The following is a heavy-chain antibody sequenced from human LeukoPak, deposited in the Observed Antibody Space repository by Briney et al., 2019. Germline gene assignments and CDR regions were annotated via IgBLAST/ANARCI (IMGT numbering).Heavy chain of an antibody. Sequence: SETLSLTCTVSGGSISSSSYYWGWIRQPPGKGLEWIGSIYYSGSTYYNPSLKSRVTISVDTSKNQFSLKLSSVTAADTAVYYCARQSTAGVWGKGTTVTVSS. CDR3: ARQSTAGV. CDR1: GGSISSSSYY. J-gene: IGHJ6*04. CDR2: IYYSGST. V-gene: IGHV4-39*01. D-gene: IGHD2-2*01.